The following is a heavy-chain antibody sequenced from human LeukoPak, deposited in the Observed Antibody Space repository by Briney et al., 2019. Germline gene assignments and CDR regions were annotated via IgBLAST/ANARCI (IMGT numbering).Heavy chain of an antibody. CDR2: IYSGGST. J-gene: IGHJ3*02. V-gene: IGHV3-53*01. CDR3: AKDLGYCSGGSCYSDAFDI. Sequence: PGGSLRLSCAASGFTVSNNYMTWVRQALGKGLEWVSVIYSGGSTYYADSVKGRFTISRDNSMNTLYLQMNSLRAEDTAVYYCAKDLGYCSGGSCYSDAFDIWGQGTMVTVSS. D-gene: IGHD2-15*01. CDR1: GFTVSNNY.